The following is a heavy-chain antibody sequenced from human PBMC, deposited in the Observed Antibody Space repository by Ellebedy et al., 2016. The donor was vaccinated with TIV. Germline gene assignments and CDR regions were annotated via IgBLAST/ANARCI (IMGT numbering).Heavy chain of an antibody. Sequence: PGGSLRLSCAASGFILSNAWMSWVRQAPGKGPEWVGRIKSKTDGETTDYAAPVKGRFTVSRDDSTNTLYLQMNSLKSEDTAVYYCTIDRDENYNQIQHWGQGTLVTISS. CDR1: GFILSNAW. CDR3: TIDRDENYNQIQH. D-gene: IGHD1-1*01. J-gene: IGHJ1*01. V-gene: IGHV3-15*01. CDR2: IKSKTDGETT.